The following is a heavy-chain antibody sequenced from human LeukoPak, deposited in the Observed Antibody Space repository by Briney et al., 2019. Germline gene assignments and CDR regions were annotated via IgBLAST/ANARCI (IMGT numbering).Heavy chain of an antibody. CDR3: ARDLGYCTNGVCHTRFDY. CDR1: GYTFTSYD. Sequence: ASVNVSCTASGYTFTSYDINWVRQATGQGLEWMGWMNPNSGNTGYAQKFQGRVTMTRNTSISTAYMELSSLRSEDTAVYYCARDLGYCTNGVCHTRFDYWGQGTLVAVSS. V-gene: IGHV1-8*01. CDR2: MNPNSGNT. D-gene: IGHD2-8*01. J-gene: IGHJ4*02.